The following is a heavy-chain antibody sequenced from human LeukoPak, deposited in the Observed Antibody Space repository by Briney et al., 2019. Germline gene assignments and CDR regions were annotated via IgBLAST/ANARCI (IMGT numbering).Heavy chain of an antibody. Sequence: PGGSLRLSCAASGFTFDDYAMHWVRQAPGKGLEWVSGISWNSGSICYADSVKGRFTISRDNAKNSLYLQMNSLRAEDMALYYCAKGASEILWFGELSRWGQGTLVTVSS. CDR1: GFTFDDYA. D-gene: IGHD3-10*01. CDR2: ISWNSGSI. V-gene: IGHV3-9*03. CDR3: AKGASEILWFGELSR. J-gene: IGHJ4*02.